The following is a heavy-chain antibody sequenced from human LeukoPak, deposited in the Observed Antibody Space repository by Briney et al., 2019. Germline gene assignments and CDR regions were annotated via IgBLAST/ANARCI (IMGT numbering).Heavy chain of an antibody. J-gene: IGHJ3*02. CDR1: GGSITSSY. Sequence: SETLTLTCTVSGGSITSSYWSWIRQPPGKGLEWVGYIFYSGSTSYSPSLKSRVTISVDTSKNQFSLRLRSVTAADTAVYYCARDVWGHVDAFDIWGQGKMVTVSS. CDR3: ARDVWGHVDAFDI. V-gene: IGHV4-59*01. CDR2: IFYSGST. D-gene: IGHD3-16*01.